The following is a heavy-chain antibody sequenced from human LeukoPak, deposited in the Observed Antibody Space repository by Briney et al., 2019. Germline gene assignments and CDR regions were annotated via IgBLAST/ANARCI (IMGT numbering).Heavy chain of an antibody. CDR3: ADPGSPFDY. CDR2: ISGSGGST. V-gene: IGHV3-23*01. CDR1: GFTFSNYW. D-gene: IGHD3-10*01. J-gene: IGHJ4*02. Sequence: GGSLRLSCAASGFTFSNYWINWVRQAPGKGLEWVSAISGSGGSTYYADSVKGRLTISRDNSKNTLYLQMNSLRAEDTAVYYCADPGSPFDYWGQGTLVTVSS.